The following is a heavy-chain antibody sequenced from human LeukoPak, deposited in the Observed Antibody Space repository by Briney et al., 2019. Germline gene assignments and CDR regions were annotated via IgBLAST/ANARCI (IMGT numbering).Heavy chain of an antibody. J-gene: IGHJ6*02. CDR2: ISYDGSNK. Sequence: GGSLRLSCAASGFTFSNYGMHWVRQAPGKGLEWVAVISYDGSNKYYADSVKGRFTISRDNSKNTLYLQMNSLRPEDTAVFYCVRELYNYGMDVWGQGTTVTV. V-gene: IGHV3-30*19. CDR3: VRELYNYGMDV. CDR1: GFTFSNYG.